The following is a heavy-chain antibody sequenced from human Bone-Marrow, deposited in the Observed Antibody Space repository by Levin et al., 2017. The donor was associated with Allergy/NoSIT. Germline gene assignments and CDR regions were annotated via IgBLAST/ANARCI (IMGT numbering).Heavy chain of an antibody. CDR3: TTPTIVAAGPSFDY. J-gene: IGHJ4*02. CDR2: INPNSGGT. Sequence: GASVKVSCKASGYTFTGYYMHWVRQAPGQGLEWMGRINPNSGGTYSAQKFQGRVTMTRDTSISTAYMELSRLRSDDMAVYFCTTPTIVAAGPSFDYWGQGTLVTVSS. V-gene: IGHV1-2*06. CDR1: GYTFTGYY. D-gene: IGHD6-13*01.